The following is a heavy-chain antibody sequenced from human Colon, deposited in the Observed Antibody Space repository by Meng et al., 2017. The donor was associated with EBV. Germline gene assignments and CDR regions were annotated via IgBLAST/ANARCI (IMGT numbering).Heavy chain of an antibody. J-gene: IGHJ5*02. CDR1: GWCCSGYY. D-gene: IGHD3-10*01. Sequence: QVQLQQGGPGPLKPSQTLALTCAVYGWCCSGYYWNWIRQPPGKGLECIGEINHSGSTNYNPSLKSRVTISVDTSKNQFSLKLSSVTAADTAVYYCARASYGSGSPLGESWFDPWGQGTLVTVSS. V-gene: IGHV4-34*01. CDR2: INHSGST. CDR3: ARASYGSGSPLGESWFDP.